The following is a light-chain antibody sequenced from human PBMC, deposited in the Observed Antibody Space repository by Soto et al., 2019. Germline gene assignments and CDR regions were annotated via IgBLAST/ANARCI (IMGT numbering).Light chain of an antibody. CDR3: QQDDNWQT. J-gene: IGKJ1*01. V-gene: IGKV3-15*01. CDR1: QSITSN. Sequence: EIVMKQSPATLSVSPGERATLSCRASQSITSNLVWYPQKAGQAPRLLIYGASTRATGIPAKFSGSGSGTEFTLTSNSLQSEDFAVYDFQQDDNWQTFGQGTKVEI. CDR2: GAS.